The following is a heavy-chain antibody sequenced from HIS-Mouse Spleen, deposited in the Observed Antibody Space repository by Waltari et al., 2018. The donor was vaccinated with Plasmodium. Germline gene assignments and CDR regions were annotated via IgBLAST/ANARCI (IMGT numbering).Heavy chain of an antibody. Sequence: QVTLRESGPALVKPTQTLTLTCPFSGFSLSTSGMCVTWIRQPPGKALEWLARIDWDEDKYYSTSLKTRLTISKDTSKNQVVLTMTNMDPVDTATYYCARTTYSSSSAKYYYYGMDVWGQGTTVTVSS. CDR1: GFSLSTSGMC. J-gene: IGHJ6*02. CDR3: ARTTYSSSSAKYYYYGMDV. CDR2: IDWDEDK. D-gene: IGHD6-6*01. V-gene: IGHV2-70*15.